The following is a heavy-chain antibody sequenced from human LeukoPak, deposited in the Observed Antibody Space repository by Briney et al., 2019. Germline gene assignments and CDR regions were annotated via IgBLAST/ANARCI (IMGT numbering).Heavy chain of an antibody. V-gene: IGHV3-21*06. J-gene: IGHJ4*02. CDR3: LRGDSRDF. D-gene: IGHD3-22*01. Sequence: PGGSLGLSCAACGFAFSTYTMNWARQAPGKGLEWVASINSGGTTTHYAFSVKGRSTISRDNAQNVLYLQMNGLRGDDAAVYYCLRGDSRDFWGQGTLVTVSS. CDR1: GFAFSTYT. CDR2: INSGGTTT.